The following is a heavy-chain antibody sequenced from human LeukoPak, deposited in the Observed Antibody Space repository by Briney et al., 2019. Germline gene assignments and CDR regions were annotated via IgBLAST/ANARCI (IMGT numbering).Heavy chain of an antibody. Sequence: SETLSLTCTVSGGSISSSRYYWGWIRQPPGKGLEWIGSIYYSGSTYYNPSLKSRVTISVDKSKNQFPLKLSSVTAADTAVYYCARAPGGGSAALAFDIWGQGTMVTVSS. D-gene: IGHD6-13*01. CDR2: IYYSGST. J-gene: IGHJ3*02. CDR1: GGSISSSRYY. CDR3: ARAPGGGSAALAFDI. V-gene: IGHV4-39*06.